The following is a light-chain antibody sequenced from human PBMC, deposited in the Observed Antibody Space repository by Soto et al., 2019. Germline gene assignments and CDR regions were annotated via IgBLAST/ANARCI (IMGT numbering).Light chain of an antibody. J-gene: IGKJ4*01. CDR3: QQFTNYPLT. CDR1: QGISRA. CDR2: DAS. V-gene: IGKV1D-13*01. Sequence: AIQLTQSPSSLSASVGGRVTITCRASQGISRALAWYQQKPGKAPKLLMHDASTLESGVPSRFSGSGSGTDFTLTISSLQPADFATYYCQQFTNYPLTFGGGTKVEIK.